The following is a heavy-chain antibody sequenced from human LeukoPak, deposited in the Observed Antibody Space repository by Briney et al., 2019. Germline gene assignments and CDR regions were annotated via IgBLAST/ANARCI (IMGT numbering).Heavy chain of an antibody. CDR2: IIPIFGTA. CDR3: ARIGYYDSSGPPRDY. V-gene: IGHV1-69*13. CDR1: GYTFTGYY. Sequence: SVKVSCKASGYTFTGYYMHWVRQAPGQGLEWMGGIIPIFGTANYAQKFQGRVTITADESTSTAYMELSSLRSEDTAVYYCARIGYYDSSGPPRDYWGQGTLVTVSS. D-gene: IGHD3-22*01. J-gene: IGHJ4*02.